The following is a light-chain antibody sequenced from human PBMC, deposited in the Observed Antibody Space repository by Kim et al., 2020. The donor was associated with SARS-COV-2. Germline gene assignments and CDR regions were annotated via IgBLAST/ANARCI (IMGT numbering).Light chain of an antibody. J-gene: IGLJ3*02. CDR3: SSYTSSSTLT. CDR2: DVS. CDR1: SSDVGGYNY. Sequence: GQSIPISCTGTSSDVGGYNYVSWYQQHPGKAPKLMIYDVSKRPSGVSNRFSGSKSGNTASLTISGLQAEDEADYYCSSYTSSSTLTFGGGTQLTVL. V-gene: IGLV2-14*04.